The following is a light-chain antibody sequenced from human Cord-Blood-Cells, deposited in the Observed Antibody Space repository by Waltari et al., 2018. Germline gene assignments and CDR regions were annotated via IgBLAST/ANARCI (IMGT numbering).Light chain of an antibody. CDR3: SSYTSSSTSV. CDR2: DVS. CDR1: SSDVGGYNY. V-gene: IGLV2-14*01. Sequence: QSALTQPASVSGSPGQSITISCTGTSSDVGGYNYVSWDQQHPGKAPKLMIYDVSNRPSGVSNRFSGSKSGNTASLTISGLQAEDEADYYCSSYTSSSTSVFGTGTKVTVL. J-gene: IGLJ1*01.